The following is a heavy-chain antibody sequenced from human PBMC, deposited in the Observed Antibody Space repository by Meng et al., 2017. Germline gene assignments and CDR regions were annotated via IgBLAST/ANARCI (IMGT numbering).Heavy chain of an antibody. Sequence: VQVGLAGACGKRPGASGKVSCQASGGTFSSYAISWVRQAPGQGLEWMGGIIPIFGTANYAQKFQGRVTITADESTSTAYMELSSLRSEDTAVYYCARDLTPGFYYDSSGYYSGWFDPWGQGTLVTVSS. V-gene: IGHV1-69*01. CDR2: IIPIFGTA. D-gene: IGHD3-22*01. J-gene: IGHJ5*02. CDR3: ARDLTPGFYYDSSGYYSGWFDP. CDR1: GGTFSSYA.